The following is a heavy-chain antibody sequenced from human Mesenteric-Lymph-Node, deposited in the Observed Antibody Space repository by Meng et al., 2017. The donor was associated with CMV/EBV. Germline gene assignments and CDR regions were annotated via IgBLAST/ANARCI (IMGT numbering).Heavy chain of an antibody. J-gene: IGHJ4*02. Sequence: LTCTVSGVSVSGGSSYWTWIRQAPGKGLEWIGYIYNSVSTNYNPSLKSRVTISVDTSKNQFSLKLTSVTAADTDVYYCARDQPADYWGQGTLVTVSS. CDR2: IYNSVST. CDR1: GVSVSGGSSY. CDR3: ARDQPADY. V-gene: IGHV4-61*01.